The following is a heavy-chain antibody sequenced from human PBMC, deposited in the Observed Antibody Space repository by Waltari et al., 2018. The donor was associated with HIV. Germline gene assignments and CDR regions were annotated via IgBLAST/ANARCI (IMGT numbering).Heavy chain of an antibody. D-gene: IGHD2-8*01. V-gene: IGHV4-39*01. Sequence: QLQLQESGPGLVKPSETLSLTCIVSGDSIISTAYYWAWFRQAPGEGLEWIGSMCYSGNTYYNPSLKSRITMSVDTSNNQFSLRLTSVTAADTAVYYCARQHGRPADVWGQGTTVTVSS. CDR1: GDSIISTAYY. CDR2: MCYSGNT. CDR3: ARQHGRPADV. J-gene: IGHJ6*02.